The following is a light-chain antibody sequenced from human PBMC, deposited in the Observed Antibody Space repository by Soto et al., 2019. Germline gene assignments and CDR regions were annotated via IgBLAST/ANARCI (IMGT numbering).Light chain of an antibody. Sequence: SALTQPAYVSGSPGQSITISCTGTSSDVGGYNYVSWYQQHPGKAPKLMIYDVSNRPSGVSNRFSGSKSGNTASLTISGLQAEDEADYYCSSYTSSSTVVFGGGTKVTVL. CDR2: DVS. V-gene: IGLV2-14*01. J-gene: IGLJ2*01. CDR3: SSYTSSSTVV. CDR1: SSDVGGYNY.